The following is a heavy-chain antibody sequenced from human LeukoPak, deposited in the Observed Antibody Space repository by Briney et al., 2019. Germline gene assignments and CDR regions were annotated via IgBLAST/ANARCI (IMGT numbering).Heavy chain of an antibody. J-gene: IGHJ4*02. V-gene: IGHV1-2*06. CDR3: ARDVGHYYGSGSYYRIPDYFDY. Sequence: ASVKVSCKASGYTFTGYYMHWVRQAPGQGLEWMGRINPNSGGTNYAQRFQGRVTMTRDTSISTAYMELSRLRSDDTAVYYCARDVGHYYGSGSYYRIPDYFDYWGQGTLVTVSS. CDR2: INPNSGGT. D-gene: IGHD3-10*01. CDR1: GYTFTGYY.